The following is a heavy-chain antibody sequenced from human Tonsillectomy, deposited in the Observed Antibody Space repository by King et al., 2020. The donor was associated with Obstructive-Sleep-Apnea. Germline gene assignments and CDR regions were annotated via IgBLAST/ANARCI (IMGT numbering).Heavy chain of an antibody. CDR1: GFTCSSYA. CDR3: AKAGGLLRAAVDY. V-gene: IGHV3-23*04. D-gene: IGHD2-15*01. Sequence: VQLVESGGGLVQPGGSLRLSWAASGFTCSSYAMSWVRRAPGKGLEWVASISGSCCSTYDADFVKGRFTISRDNSKNTLYLQMNSLSAEDTAVYYCAKAGGLLRAAVDYWGQGTLVTVSS. J-gene: IGHJ4*02. CDR2: ISGSCCST.